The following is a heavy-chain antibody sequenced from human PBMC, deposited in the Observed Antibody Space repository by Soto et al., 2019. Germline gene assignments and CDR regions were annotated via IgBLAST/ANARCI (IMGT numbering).Heavy chain of an antibody. CDR2: IHRNGGST. CDR1: GCTFSSYW. Sequence: GGSLRLSCAASGCTFSSYWMHWVRQVPGKGLVWLSRIHRNGGSTNYADSVKGRFTISRDNSKNTLYLQMNSLRAEDTAVYYCAKDPRWAAAVERVLGGYYYYYMDVWGKGTTVTVS. D-gene: IGHD6-13*01. V-gene: IGHV3-74*01. J-gene: IGHJ6*03. CDR3: AKDPRWAAAVERVLGGYYYYYMDV.